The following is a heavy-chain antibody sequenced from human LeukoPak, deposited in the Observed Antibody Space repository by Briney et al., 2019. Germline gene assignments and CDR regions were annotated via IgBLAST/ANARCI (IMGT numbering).Heavy chain of an antibody. D-gene: IGHD3-16*01. CDR2: IRDSGAT. CDR1: GFSVSNYY. CDR3: ARDRAVTQVWVEFDS. J-gene: IGHJ5*01. V-gene: IGHV3-66*03. Sequence: GGSLRLSCAGSGFSVSNYYMSWVRQAPGRGLEWVSLIRDSGATFYADSVKGRFTISRDNSKNTIYFQMNRLRVEDTAVYFCARDRAVTQVWVEFDSWGQGTQVTVSS.